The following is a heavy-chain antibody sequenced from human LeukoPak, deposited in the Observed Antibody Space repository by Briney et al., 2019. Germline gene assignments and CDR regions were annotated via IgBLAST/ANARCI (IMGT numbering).Heavy chain of an antibody. D-gene: IGHD3-22*01. CDR1: GYSISSGYY. V-gene: IGHV4-38-2*02. CDR2: IYHSGST. CDR3: ARAHTYYYDSSGYYSAFFFLH. J-gene: IGHJ4*02. Sequence: PSETLSLTCTVSGYSISSGYYWGWIRQPPGKGLEWIGSIYHSGSTYYNPSLKSRVTISVDTSKNQFSLKLSSVTAAGTAVYYCARAHTYYYDSSGYYSAFFFLHWGQGTLVTVSS.